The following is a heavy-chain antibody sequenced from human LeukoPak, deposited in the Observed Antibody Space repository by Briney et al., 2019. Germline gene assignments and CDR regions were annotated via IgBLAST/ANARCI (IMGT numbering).Heavy chain of an antibody. D-gene: IGHD3-22*01. CDR1: GFTVSNNY. Sequence: GGSLRLSFPASGFTVSNNYMSWVRQAPGKGLEWVSVIYKVGNTFYADFVKGRFTISRDNFKNTLYIQMNSLRDEDTAVYYCARAVMVSLNFDSRGYSQDWGQASLVTVSS. CDR3: ARAVMVSLNFDSRGYSQD. J-gene: IGHJ4*02. V-gene: IGHV3-66*01. CDR2: IYKVGNT.